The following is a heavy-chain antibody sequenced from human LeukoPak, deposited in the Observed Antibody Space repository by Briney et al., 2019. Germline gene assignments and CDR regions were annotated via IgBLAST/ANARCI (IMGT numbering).Heavy chain of an antibody. V-gene: IGHV4-39*01. D-gene: IGHD1-26*01. CDR3: ARTDWRELPKPDY. CDR2: IYYSGST. Sequence: SETLSLTCTVSGGSISSSSYYWGWIRQPPGKGLEWIGSIYYSGSTYYSPSLKSRVTISVDTSKNQFSLKLSSVTAADTAVYYCARTDWRELPKPDYWGQGTLVTVSS. CDR1: GGSISSSSYY. J-gene: IGHJ4*02.